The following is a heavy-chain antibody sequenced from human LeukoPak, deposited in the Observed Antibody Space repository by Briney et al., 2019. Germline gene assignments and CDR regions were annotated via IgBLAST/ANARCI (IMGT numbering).Heavy chain of an antibody. J-gene: IGHJ4*02. CDR3: ARDEGRGSGSYPLSY. V-gene: IGHV4-38-2*02. CDR1: GYSISSGYY. Sequence: SETLSLTCTVSGYSISSGYYWGWIRQPPGKGLEWIGSIYHSGSTYYNPSLKSRVTISVDTSKNQFSLKLSSVTAADTAVYYCARDEGRGSGSYPLSYWGQGTLVTVSS. CDR2: IYHSGST. D-gene: IGHD1-26*01.